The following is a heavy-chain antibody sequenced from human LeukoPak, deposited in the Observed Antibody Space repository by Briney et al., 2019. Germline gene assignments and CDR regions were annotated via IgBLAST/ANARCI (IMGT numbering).Heavy chain of an antibody. V-gene: IGHV4-38-2*02. Sequence: SETLSLTCTVSGYSISSGYYWGWIRQPPGKGLEWIGSIYHSGSTYHNPSLKSRVTISVDTSKNQFSLKLSSVTAADTAVYYCARDSSSITIFGVVTPRSNWFDPWGQGTLVTVSS. CDR1: GYSISSGYY. CDR2: IYHSGST. J-gene: IGHJ5*02. D-gene: IGHD3-3*01. CDR3: ARDSSSITIFGVVTPRSNWFDP.